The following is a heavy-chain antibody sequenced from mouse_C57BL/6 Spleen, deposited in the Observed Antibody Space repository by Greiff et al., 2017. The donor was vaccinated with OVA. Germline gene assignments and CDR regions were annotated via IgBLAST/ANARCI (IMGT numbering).Heavy chain of an antibody. Sequence: QVQLQQSGAELVRPGSSVKLSCKASGYTFTSYWMHWVKQRPIQGLEWIGNIDPSDSETHYNQKFKDKATLTVDKSSSTAYMQLSSLTSEDSAVYYCARRGDDYFDYWGQGTTLTVSS. J-gene: IGHJ2*01. CDR3: ARRGDDYFDY. CDR1: GYTFTSYW. CDR2: IDPSDSET. V-gene: IGHV1-52*01.